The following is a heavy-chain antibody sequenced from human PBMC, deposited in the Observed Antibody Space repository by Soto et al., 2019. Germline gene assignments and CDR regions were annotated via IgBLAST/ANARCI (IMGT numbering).Heavy chain of an antibody. CDR1: GFTFSSYA. V-gene: IGHV3-23*01. D-gene: IGHD6-19*01. Sequence: GSLRLSCAASGFTFSSYAMSWVRQAPGKGLEWVSAISGSGGSTYYADSVKGRFTISRDNSKNTLYLQMNSLRAEDTAVYYCVKPRVAGVLFFDYWGQGTLVTVSS. CDR3: VKPRVAGVLFFDY. J-gene: IGHJ4*02. CDR2: ISGSGGST.